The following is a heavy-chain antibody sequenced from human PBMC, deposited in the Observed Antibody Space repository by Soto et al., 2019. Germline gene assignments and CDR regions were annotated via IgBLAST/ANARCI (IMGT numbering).Heavy chain of an antibody. CDR2: IWYDGSNK. Sequence: TGGSLRLSCAASGFTFSSYGMHWVRQAPGEGLEWVAVIWYDGSNKYYADSVKGRFTISRDNSKNTLYLQMNSLRAEDTAVYYCARGRPDIVVVPDAKPESGNDPWGQGTLVNVSS. D-gene: IGHD2-2*02. V-gene: IGHV3-33*01. CDR1: GFTFSSYG. J-gene: IGHJ5*02. CDR3: ARGRPDIVVVPDAKPESGNDP.